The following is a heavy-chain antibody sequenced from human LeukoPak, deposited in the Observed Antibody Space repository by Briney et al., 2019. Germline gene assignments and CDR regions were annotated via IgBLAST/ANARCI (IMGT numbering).Heavy chain of an antibody. V-gene: IGHV3-48*02. CDR1: GFTFTTYS. CDR3: ARQSEQRLIVGTNWFDP. J-gene: IGHJ5*02. D-gene: IGHD6-25*01. Sequence: GGSLRLSCAASGFTFTTYSMNWVRQAPGKGLEWVSYISTSSSTIYYADSVKGRFTISRDNAKNSLYLQMDSLRDEDTAVYYCARQSEQRLIVGTNWFDPWGQGTLVTVSS. CDR2: ISTSSSTI.